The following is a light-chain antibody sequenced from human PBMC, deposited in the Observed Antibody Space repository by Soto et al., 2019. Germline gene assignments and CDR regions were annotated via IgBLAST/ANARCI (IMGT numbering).Light chain of an antibody. V-gene: IGKV1-39*01. CDR2: AAS. Sequence: DIQMTQSPSSLSASVGDRVTITCRASQSISIYVNWYQQKPGKAPKLLIYAASSLQSGDPSRFGGSGSGTDFALTISSLQREDLATYYCQQSLTTPRTFGVGTKVEIK. CDR1: QSISIY. CDR3: QQSLTTPRT. J-gene: IGKJ4*01.